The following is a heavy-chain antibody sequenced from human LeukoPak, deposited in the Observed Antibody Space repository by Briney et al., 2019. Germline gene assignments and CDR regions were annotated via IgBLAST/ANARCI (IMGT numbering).Heavy chain of an antibody. Sequence: SETLSLTCTVSGGSFSSYYWSWIRQPAGKGLEWIGRIYTSGSTNYNPSLKSRVTMSVDTSKNQFSLKLSSMTAADTAVYYCARASVTRVSRIHYYGMDVWGQGTTVTVSS. D-gene: IGHD4-4*01. J-gene: IGHJ6*02. V-gene: IGHV4-4*07. CDR2: IYTSGST. CDR3: ARASVTRVSRIHYYGMDV. CDR1: GGSFSSYY.